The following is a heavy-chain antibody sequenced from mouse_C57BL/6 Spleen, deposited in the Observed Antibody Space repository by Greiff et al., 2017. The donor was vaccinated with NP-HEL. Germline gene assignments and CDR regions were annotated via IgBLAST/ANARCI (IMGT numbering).Heavy chain of an antibody. CDR3: ARRSTTVDWYFDV. V-gene: IGHV5-9*01. CDR1: GFTFSSYT. CDR2: ISGGGGNT. Sequence: EVMLVESGGGLVKPGGSLKLSCAASGFTFSSYTMSWVRQTPEKRLEWVATISGGGGNTYYPNSVKGRFTISRDNAKNTLYLQMSSLRSEDTALYYCARRSTTVDWYFDVWGTGTTVTVSS. J-gene: IGHJ1*03. D-gene: IGHD1-1*01.